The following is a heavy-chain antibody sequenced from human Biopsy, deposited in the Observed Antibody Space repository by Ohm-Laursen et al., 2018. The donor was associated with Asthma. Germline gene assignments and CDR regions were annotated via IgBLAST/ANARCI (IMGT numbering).Heavy chain of an antibody. D-gene: IGHD2-2*01. V-gene: IGHV4-39*01. CDR3: ARHDHRWDTYADF. CDR1: GASNTSSAYY. CDR2: MYYGETT. Sequence: SQTLSLTCTVSGASNTSSAYYWGWIRQPPGKGLEWIGSMYYGETTYYSPSLKSRVTISVDTSKTQFSLIMSSVTAADTAVYYCARHDHRWDTYADFWGQGTLVTVSS. J-gene: IGHJ4*02.